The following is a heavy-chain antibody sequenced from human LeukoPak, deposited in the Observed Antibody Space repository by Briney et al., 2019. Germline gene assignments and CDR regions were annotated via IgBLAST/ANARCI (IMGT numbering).Heavy chain of an antibody. D-gene: IGHD3/OR15-3a*01. Sequence: GGSLILSCAVSGFSVTNSYMDWVRQAPGKGLEWVSLIRGSGATLYADSVKGRFTISRDDSKNTVYLQMNSLRVEDTAVYFCVRDRAGTQDWVEFDPWGQGTLVTVSP. V-gene: IGHV3-66*03. CDR3: VRDRAGTQDWVEFDP. CDR1: GFSVTNSY. J-gene: IGHJ5*02. CDR2: IRGSGAT.